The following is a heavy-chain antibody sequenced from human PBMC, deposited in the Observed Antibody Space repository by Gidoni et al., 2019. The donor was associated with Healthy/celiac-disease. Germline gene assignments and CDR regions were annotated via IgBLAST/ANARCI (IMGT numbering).Heavy chain of an antibody. CDR1: GFTFDDYA. D-gene: IGHD2-15*01. CDR2: ISWNSGSI. V-gene: IGHV3-9*01. CDR3: AKGQGGSCYSGPGY. Sequence: EVQLVESGGGLVQPGRSLRLSCAASGFTFDDYAMHWVRQAPGKGLEWVSGISWNSGSIGYADSVKGRFTISRDNAKNSLYLQMNSLRAEDTALYYCAKGQGGSCYSGPGYWGQGTLVTVSS. J-gene: IGHJ4*02.